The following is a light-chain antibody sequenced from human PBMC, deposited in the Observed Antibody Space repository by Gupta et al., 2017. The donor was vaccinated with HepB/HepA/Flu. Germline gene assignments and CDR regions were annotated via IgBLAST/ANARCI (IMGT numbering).Light chain of an antibody. CDR3: QQYNSYWT. CDR2: KAS. CDR1: QSISSW. V-gene: IGKV1-5*03. Sequence: DIQMTPSPSTLSASVGDRVTLTCRASQSISSWLAWYQQKPGKAPKLLTYKASSLESGVPSRCSGSGSGTEFTLTISSLQPDDFATYYCQQYNSYWTFGQGTKVEIK. J-gene: IGKJ1*01.